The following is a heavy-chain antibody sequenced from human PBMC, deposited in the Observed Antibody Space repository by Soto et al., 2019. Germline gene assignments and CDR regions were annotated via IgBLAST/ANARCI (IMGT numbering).Heavy chain of an antibody. CDR3: ARHPKYSSPYGSKYYYYGMDV. V-gene: IGHV4-39*01. CDR2: IYYSGST. CDR1: GGSISSSSYY. Sequence: SETLSLTCTVSGGSISSSSYYWGWIRQPPGKGLEWIGSIYYSGSTYYNPSLKSRVTISVDTSKNQFSLKLSSVTAADTAVYYCARHPKYSSPYGSKYYYYGMDVWGQGTTVTVSS. D-gene: IGHD6-6*01. J-gene: IGHJ6*02.